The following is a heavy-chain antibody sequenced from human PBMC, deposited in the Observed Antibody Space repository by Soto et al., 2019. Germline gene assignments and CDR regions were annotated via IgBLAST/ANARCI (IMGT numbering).Heavy chain of an antibody. D-gene: IGHD6-13*01. CDR3: ATYVGYSNTCLSH. V-gene: IGHV1-3*01. CDR2: IKAGNGDI. Sequence: QVQLVQSGAEVMQPGASVKVSCKASGYTFTSPATHWVRQAPGQRLEWMGWIKAGNGDIKYSQKFQGRVTFTTDTSANTAYMELSSLISEDTAVYYCATYVGYSNTCLSHWGQGTLVTVPS. CDR1: GYTFTSPA. J-gene: IGHJ4*02.